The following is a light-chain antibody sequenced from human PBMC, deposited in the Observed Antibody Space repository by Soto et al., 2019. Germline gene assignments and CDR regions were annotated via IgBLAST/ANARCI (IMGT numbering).Light chain of an antibody. CDR3: HQYGSSSWT. J-gene: IGKJ1*01. Sequence: EIGWTQSPTTLPLSPGERATLSCRASQSLSSSYLAWYQHKPGQAPRLLIYGASSRATGIPDRFSGSGSGTDFTLTISRLEPEDFAVYYCHQYGSSSWTFGQGTKV. CDR1: QSLSSSY. V-gene: IGKV3-20*01. CDR2: GAS.